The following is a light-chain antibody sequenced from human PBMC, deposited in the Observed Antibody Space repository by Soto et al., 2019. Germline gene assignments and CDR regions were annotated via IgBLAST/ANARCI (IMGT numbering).Light chain of an antibody. CDR3: QQYGSSPPKT. Sequence: SVLTQSPGTLSLSPGERATLSCRASQSVSSSYFAWYQQKPGQAPRLLIYGASSRATGIPDRFSGSGSGTDFTLTISRLEPEDFAVYYCQQYGSSPPKTFGQGTKVEIK. CDR2: GAS. V-gene: IGKV3-20*01. CDR1: QSVSSSY. J-gene: IGKJ1*01.